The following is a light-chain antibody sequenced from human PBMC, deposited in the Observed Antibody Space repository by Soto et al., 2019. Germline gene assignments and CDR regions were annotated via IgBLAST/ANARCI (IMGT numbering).Light chain of an antibody. CDR2: DAS. Sequence: EIVLTQSPATLSLSPGEGATLSCRASQSVSSYLVWYQQKPGQAPRLLIYDASNRATGIPARFSGSGSGTDFTLTISSLEPEDFAVYYCQQRSNWPSWTFGQGTKVDIK. J-gene: IGKJ1*01. CDR1: QSVSSY. V-gene: IGKV3-11*01. CDR3: QQRSNWPSWT.